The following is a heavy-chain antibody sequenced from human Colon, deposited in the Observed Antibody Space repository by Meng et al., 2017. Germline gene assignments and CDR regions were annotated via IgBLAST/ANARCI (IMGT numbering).Heavy chain of an antibody. CDR2: IFDTGTA. Sequence: RQGSGPGLVKPSQTLSLTSNVSVHSIGTTGDYWTWIRQGPGKGLEWIGKIFDTGTAHYNPSLKTRAAMSVDRSKNQFSLKLSSVTAADTAVYYCARADCTAGICYQFDNWGQGTLVTVSS. D-gene: IGHD2-8*02. CDR3: ARADCTAGICYQFDN. J-gene: IGHJ4*02. V-gene: IGHV4-31*03. CDR1: VHSIGTTGDY.